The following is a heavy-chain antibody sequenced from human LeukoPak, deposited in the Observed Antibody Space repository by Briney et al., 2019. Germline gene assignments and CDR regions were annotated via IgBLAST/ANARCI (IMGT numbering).Heavy chain of an antibody. D-gene: IGHD2-8*01. J-gene: IGHJ6*03. Sequence: GGSLRLSCAASGFTFSSYGMHWVRQAPGKGLGWVAYIQYDGSNEQYADSVKGRFSISRDSSKNILYLQMNSLRAEDTAVYYCAKDRCSNGIGCYYYYMDVWGKGTTVTISS. V-gene: IGHV3-30*02. CDR1: GFTFSSYG. CDR3: AKDRCSNGIGCYYYYMDV. CDR2: IQYDGSNE.